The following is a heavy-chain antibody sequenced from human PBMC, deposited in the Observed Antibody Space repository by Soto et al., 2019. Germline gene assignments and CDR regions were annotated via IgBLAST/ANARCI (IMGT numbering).Heavy chain of an antibody. Sequence: GGSLRLSCEASGFTFDDYAMHWVRQAPGKGLEWVSLISWDGGSTYYADSVKGRFTISRDNSKYSLYLQMNSLRAEDTALYYCAKGYDFWSGQPWGLDYGMDVWGQGTTVTVSS. CDR3: AKGYDFWSGQPWGLDYGMDV. V-gene: IGHV3-43D*04. J-gene: IGHJ6*02. D-gene: IGHD3-3*01. CDR2: ISWDGGST. CDR1: GFTFDDYA.